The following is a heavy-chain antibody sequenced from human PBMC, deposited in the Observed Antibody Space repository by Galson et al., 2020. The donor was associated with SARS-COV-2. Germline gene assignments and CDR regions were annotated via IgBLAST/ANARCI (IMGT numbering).Heavy chain of an antibody. V-gene: IGHV4-61*02. CDR1: GGSISSGSYY. CDR2: IYTSGST. CDR3: ARDLSGNDRGRYYYYMDV. J-gene: IGHJ6*03. D-gene: IGHD1-1*01. Sequence: SETLSLTCTVSGGSISSGSYYWSWIRQPAGKGLEWIGRIYTSGSTNYNPSLKSRVTISVDTSKNQFSLKLSSVTAADTAVYYCARDLSGNDRGRYYYYMDVWGKGTTVTISS.